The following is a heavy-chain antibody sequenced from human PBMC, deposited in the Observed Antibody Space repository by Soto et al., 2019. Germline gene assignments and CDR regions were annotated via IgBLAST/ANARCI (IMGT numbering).Heavy chain of an antibody. CDR1: GFTFNNYA. CDR2: ISGGGDTT. Sequence: EVQLLDSGGGLVQPGGSLRLSCAASGFTFNNYAMTWVRQSPGKGQEWVSAISGGGDTTSYADSVKGQFTVSREASKNTLYLQMSSLRAEDTALYYCAKGRGGSGSLTPRVDFWGQGTLVTVSS. CDR3: AKGRGGSGSLTPRVDF. V-gene: IGHV3-23*01. J-gene: IGHJ4*02. D-gene: IGHD3-10*01.